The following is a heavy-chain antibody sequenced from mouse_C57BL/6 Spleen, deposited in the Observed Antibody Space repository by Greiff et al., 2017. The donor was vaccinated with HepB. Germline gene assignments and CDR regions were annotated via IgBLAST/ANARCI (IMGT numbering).Heavy chain of an antibody. D-gene: IGHD1-1*01. J-gene: IGHJ2*01. Sequence: VKLMESGPELVKPGASVKISCKASGYAFSSSWMNWVKQRPGKGLEWIGRIYPGDGDTNYNGKFKGKATLTADKSSSTAYMQLSSLTSEDSAVYFCARLLANYFDYWGQGTTLTVSS. CDR3: ARLLANYFDY. V-gene: IGHV1-82*01. CDR2: IYPGDGDT. CDR1: GYAFSSSW.